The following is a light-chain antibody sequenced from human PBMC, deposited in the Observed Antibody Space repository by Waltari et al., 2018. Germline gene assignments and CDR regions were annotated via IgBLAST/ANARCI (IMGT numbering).Light chain of an antibody. CDR3: QTWDTGTVV. CDR2: VNSDGSH. J-gene: IGLJ2*01. CDR1: SGHSSSA. Sequence: QVLLTQSPSVSASLGASVKLTCTLSSGHSSSAIAWHQQQPEKGPRYLMKVNSDGSHSKGDVIPDRFSGSSSGTERYLTISRLQSDDEADYYCQTWDTGTVVFGGGTKLTVL. V-gene: IGLV4-69*02.